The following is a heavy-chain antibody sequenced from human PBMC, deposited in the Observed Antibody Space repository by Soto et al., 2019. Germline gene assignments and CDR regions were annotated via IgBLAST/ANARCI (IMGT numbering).Heavy chain of an antibody. CDR2: IYYSGST. D-gene: IGHD3-3*01. Sequence: SETLSLTCTVSGGSISSGGYYWSWIRQHPGKGLEWIGYIYYSGSTYYNPSLKSRVTISVDTSKNQFSLKLSSVTAADTAVYYCARACPLREASYDFWSGYYALDYWGQGTLVTVSS. J-gene: IGHJ4*02. CDR3: ARACPLREASYDFWSGYYALDY. CDR1: GGSISSGGYY. V-gene: IGHV4-31*03.